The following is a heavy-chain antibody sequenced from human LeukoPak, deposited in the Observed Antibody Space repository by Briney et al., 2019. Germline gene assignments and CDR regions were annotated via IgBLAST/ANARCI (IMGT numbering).Heavy chain of an antibody. D-gene: IGHD5-18*01. CDR3: AKDNTAMVTGYMDV. J-gene: IGHJ6*03. CDR2: IYGGGSA. Sequence: GGSLRLSCAASGFNINSNYMTWVRQAPGKGLEWVSVIYGGGSAFYADSVKGRFTISRDNSKNTLYLQMNSLRAEDTAIYYCAKDNTAMVTGYMDVWGKGTTVTISS. V-gene: IGHV3-53*01. CDR1: GFNINSNY.